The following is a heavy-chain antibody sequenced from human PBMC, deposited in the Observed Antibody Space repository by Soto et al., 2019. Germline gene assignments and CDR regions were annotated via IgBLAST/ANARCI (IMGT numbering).Heavy chain of an antibody. V-gene: IGHV3-15*01. CDR1: GFTFSNAW. Sequence: GGSLRLSCIGSGFTFSNAWINWVRQTPGKGLEWVGRIKSKPDGGTTDYAAPVKGRFTISRDDSRNSVYLQMNSLKTEDTALYYCVTGQYCDYWGQGTLVTVSS. CDR3: VTGQYCDY. J-gene: IGHJ4*02. CDR2: IKSKPDGGTT.